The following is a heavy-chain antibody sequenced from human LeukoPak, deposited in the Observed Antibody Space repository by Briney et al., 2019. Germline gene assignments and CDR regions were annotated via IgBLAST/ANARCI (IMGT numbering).Heavy chain of an antibody. J-gene: IGHJ4*02. V-gene: IGHV3-49*04. CDR1: GFTFGDYS. D-gene: IGHD3-3*01. CDR2: VRGAAYGGTT. CDR3: ARAEWQQMKTLDY. Sequence: PGGSLRLSCTCSGFTFGDYSVTWVRQAPGKGLEWLGFVRGAAYGGTTEYAASVKGRFTISRDDSRSIAYLQMDSLKTEDSAVYYCARAEWQQMKTLDYWGQGTLVTVSS.